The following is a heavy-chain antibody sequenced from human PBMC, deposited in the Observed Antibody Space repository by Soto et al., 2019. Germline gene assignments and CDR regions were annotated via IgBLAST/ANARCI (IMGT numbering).Heavy chain of an antibody. D-gene: IGHD3-16*01. CDR1: GGSISSGDYY. V-gene: IGHV4-30-4*01. CDR2: IYYSGST. J-gene: IGHJ5*02. Sequence: SETLSLTCTVSGGSISSGDYYWSWIRQPPGKGLEWIGYIYYSGSTYYNPSLKSRVTISVDTSKNQFSLKLSSVTAADTAVYYCARDTVRGPYWXDPWGQGTLVTVSS. CDR3: ARDTVRGPYWXDP.